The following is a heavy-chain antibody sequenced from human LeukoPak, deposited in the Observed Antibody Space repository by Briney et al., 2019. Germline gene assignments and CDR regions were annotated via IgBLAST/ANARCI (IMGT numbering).Heavy chain of an antibody. Sequence: GGSLRLSCAASGFTFSSYSMNWVRQAPGKGLEWVSSISSSSSYIYYADSVKGRFTISRDNAKNSLYLQMNSLRAEDTAVYYCARDLFGKSARAAAADHFDYWGQGTLVTVSP. J-gene: IGHJ4*02. V-gene: IGHV3-21*01. CDR1: GFTFSSYS. CDR3: ARDLFGKSARAAAADHFDY. CDR2: ISSSSSYI. D-gene: IGHD6-13*01.